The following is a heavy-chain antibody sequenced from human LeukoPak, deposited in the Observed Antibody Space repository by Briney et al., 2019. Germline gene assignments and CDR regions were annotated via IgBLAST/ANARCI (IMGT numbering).Heavy chain of an antibody. J-gene: IGHJ4*02. CDR3: ARDVDGLGIDY. V-gene: IGHV4-59*01. CDR1: GGSISTYS. D-gene: IGHD3/OR15-3a*01. Sequence: PSETLSLTCTVSGGSISTYSWSWIRQPPGKGLKWIGYIYYNGGANYNPSLKSRVTISVDTSKNQLSLKLTSVTAADTAIYYCARDVDGLGIDYWGQGALVTVSS. CDR2: IYYNGGA.